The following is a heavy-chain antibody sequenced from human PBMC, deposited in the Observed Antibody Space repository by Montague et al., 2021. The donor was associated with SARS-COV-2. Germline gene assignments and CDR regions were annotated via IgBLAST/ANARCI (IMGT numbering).Heavy chain of an antibody. CDR2: IYYSGST. D-gene: IGHD3-9*01. Sequence: SETLSLTCTVSGGSIRSYYWSWIRQTPGRGLEWIGYIYYSGSTEYSPSLKSRVTMSIDTSKNQFSLRLNSVTAADTAVYFCARTTYFDLALIYYYVTDVWGQGTTVTVSS. J-gene: IGHJ6*02. CDR3: ARTTYFDLALIYYYVTDV. V-gene: IGHV4-59*08. CDR1: GGSIRSYY.